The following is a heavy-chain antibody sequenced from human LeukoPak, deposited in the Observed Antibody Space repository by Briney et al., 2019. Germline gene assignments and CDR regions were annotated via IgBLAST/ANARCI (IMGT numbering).Heavy chain of an antibody. V-gene: IGHV4-59*01. J-gene: IGHJ4*02. CDR1: GGSISTYY. D-gene: IGHD6-13*01. Sequence: SETLSLTCTVSGGSISTYYWTWIRQPPGEGLEWIGYIYYSGSTNYNPSLKSRVTMSVDTSKNQFSLNLSSVTAADTAVYYCARGGSSSSLNHFDYWGQGTLVTVSS. CDR3: ARGGSSSSLNHFDY. CDR2: IYYSGST.